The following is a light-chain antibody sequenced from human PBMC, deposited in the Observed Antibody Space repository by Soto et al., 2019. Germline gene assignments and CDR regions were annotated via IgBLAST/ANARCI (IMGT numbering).Light chain of an antibody. Sequence: QSALTQPASVSGSLGQSITISCTGTSSDIGGYKYVSWYQQHPGKAPKLIIFEVSNRPSGVSDRFSGSNSGSTASLTISGLQAEDEADYYCTSYSRYRVLVFGGGTKATVL. CDR3: TSYSRYRVLV. J-gene: IGLJ3*02. V-gene: IGLV2-14*01. CDR2: EVS. CDR1: SSDIGGYKY.